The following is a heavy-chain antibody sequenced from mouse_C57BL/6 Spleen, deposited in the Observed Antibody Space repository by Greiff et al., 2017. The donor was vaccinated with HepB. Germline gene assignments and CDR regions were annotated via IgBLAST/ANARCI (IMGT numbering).Heavy chain of an antibody. CDR1: GYTFTSYW. CDR2: IDPSDSYT. CDR3: AHSSHWYFDV. Sequence: QVQLQQPGAELVKPGASVKLSCKASGYTFTSYWMQCVKQRPGQGLEWIGEIDPSDSYTNYNQKFKGKATLTVDTSSSTAYMQLSSLTSEDSAVYYCAHSSHWYFDVWGTGTTVTVSS. J-gene: IGHJ1*03. V-gene: IGHV1-50*01. D-gene: IGHD1-1*01.